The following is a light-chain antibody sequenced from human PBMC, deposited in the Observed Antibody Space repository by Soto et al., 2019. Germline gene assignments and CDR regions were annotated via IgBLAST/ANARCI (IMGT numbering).Light chain of an antibody. CDR1: QSVTTY. CDR2: DAS. CDR3: QQRCTCPRL. Sequence: EIVLTQFPVTLSLSPGQRATLSCRASQSVTTYLAWYQQRPGQAPRLLIYDASKRATGIPARFSGSGSCTDFSLTISSLEPEDSSVYYCQQRCTCPRLFGGGTKVEIK. V-gene: IGKV3-11*01. J-gene: IGKJ4*01.